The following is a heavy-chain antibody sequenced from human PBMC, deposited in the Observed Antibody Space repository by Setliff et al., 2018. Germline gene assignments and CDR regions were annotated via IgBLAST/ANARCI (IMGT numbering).Heavy chain of an antibody. CDR3: VPQGPGYGNGWWTNWFDP. J-gene: IGHJ5*02. D-gene: IGHD6-19*01. Sequence: PGGSLRLSCEASGFTFSSYSMNWVRQAPGKGLGWVTTINKVGSEGNYVDSVKGRFTISRDNAKNPVYLQMNSLRADDTAVYYCVPQGPGYGNGWWTNWFDPWGQGTLVTVSS. V-gene: IGHV3-7*03. CDR2: INKVGSEG. CDR1: GFTFSSYS.